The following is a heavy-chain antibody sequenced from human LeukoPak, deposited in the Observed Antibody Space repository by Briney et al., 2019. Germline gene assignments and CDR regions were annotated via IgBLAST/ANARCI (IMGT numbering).Heavy chain of an antibody. CDR1: GGSISSYY. CDR2: IYYSGST. Sequence: SETLSLTCTVSGGSISSYYWSWIRQPPGKGLEWIGYIYYSGSTNYNPSLKSRVTISVDTSKNQFSLKLSSVTAADTAVYYCARVCWYESCDDAFDIWGQGTMVTVSS. CDR3: ARVCWYESCDDAFDI. J-gene: IGHJ3*02. D-gene: IGHD6-13*01. V-gene: IGHV4-59*01.